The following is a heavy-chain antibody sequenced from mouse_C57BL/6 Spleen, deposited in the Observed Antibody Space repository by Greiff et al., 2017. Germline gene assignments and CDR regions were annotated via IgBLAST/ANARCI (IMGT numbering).Heavy chain of an antibody. CDR3: ARYFSYYGSSCWYFDV. CDR2: IDPANGNT. CDR1: GFNIKNTY. J-gene: IGHJ1*03. Sequence: EVKVVESVAELVRPGASVKLSCTASGFNIKNTYMHWVKQRPEQGLEWIGRIDPANGNTTYAPKFQGKATITADTSSNTAYLQLSSLTSEDTAIYYCARYFSYYGSSCWYFDVWGTGTTVTVSS. D-gene: IGHD1-1*01. V-gene: IGHV14-3*01.